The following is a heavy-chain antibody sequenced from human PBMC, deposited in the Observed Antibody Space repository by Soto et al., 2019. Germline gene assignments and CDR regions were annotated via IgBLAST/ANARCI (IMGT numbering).Heavy chain of an antibody. V-gene: IGHV1-69*01. CDR2: IIPVFDTV. CDR3: ARGGSGYVWFNEF. CDR1: GGLFSSYA. Sequence: QEQLVQSGAEVKKSGSSVKVSCKDTGGLFSSYAVSWVRQAPGQGLEWMGGIIPVFDTVYYAQKFQVRVTMTADESTNTAYMERSSLRSEDTAMYHWARGGSGYVWFNEFWGQGTLVTVSS. J-gene: IGHJ4*02. D-gene: IGHD3-22*01.